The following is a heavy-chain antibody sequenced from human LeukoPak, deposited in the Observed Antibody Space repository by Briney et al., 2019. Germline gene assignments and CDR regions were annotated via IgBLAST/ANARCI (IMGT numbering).Heavy chain of an antibody. V-gene: IGHV3-20*01. Sequence: GGSLRLSCAASGFTFSDYYMSWIRQAPGKGLEWVSGINWNGGSTGYADSVKGRFTISRDNAKNSLYLQMNSLRAEDTALYHCARAYSYGYSSAFDIWGQGTMVTVSS. CDR1: GFTFSDYY. D-gene: IGHD5-18*01. J-gene: IGHJ3*02. CDR2: INWNGGST. CDR3: ARAYSYGYSSAFDI.